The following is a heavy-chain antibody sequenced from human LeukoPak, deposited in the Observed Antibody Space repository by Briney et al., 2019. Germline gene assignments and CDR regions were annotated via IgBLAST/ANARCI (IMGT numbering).Heavy chain of an antibody. CDR1: GXXFXXYX. V-gene: IGHV3-23*01. D-gene: IGHD3-3*01. CDR2: IGGSGDRV. Sequence: RXXXAXXGXXFXXYXXXWXXQAPGKGLEWVSSIGGSGDRVYYADSVKGRFTISRDNSNKTLYLQMNSLRADDTAVYYCAKVSAGEHTYWSDFRQDKWFDPWAREPWSPSPQ. J-gene: IGHJ5*02. CDR3: AKVSAGEHTYWSDFRQDKWFDP.